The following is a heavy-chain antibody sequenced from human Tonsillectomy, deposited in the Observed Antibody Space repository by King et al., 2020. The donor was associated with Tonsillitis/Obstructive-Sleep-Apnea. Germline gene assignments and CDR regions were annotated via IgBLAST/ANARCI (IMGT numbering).Heavy chain of an antibody. CDR3: ARGGPHFDSTTYYYYYMDV. Sequence: VQLVESGGGLIQPGGSLRLSCAASGFTFSSYDMHWVRQAPGKGLEWVSAIGTAGDTYYPGSVKGRFTISRENANNALYLQMNSLRAGDTAVYYCARGGPHFDSTTYYYYYMDVWGKGTTVTVSS. J-gene: IGHJ6*03. CDR1: GFTFSSYD. D-gene: IGHD3-9*01. CDR2: IGTAGDT. V-gene: IGHV3-13*04.